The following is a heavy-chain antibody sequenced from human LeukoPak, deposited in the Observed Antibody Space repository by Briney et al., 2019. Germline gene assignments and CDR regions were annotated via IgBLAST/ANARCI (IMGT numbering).Heavy chain of an antibody. Sequence: SVKVSCKASGGTFSSYAISWVRQAPGQGLEGMGGIIPIFGTANYAQKFQGRVTITTDESTSTAYMELSSLRSEDTAVYYCARAYSSSSNFDYWGQGTLVTVSS. CDR3: ARAYSSSSNFDY. CDR2: IIPIFGTA. D-gene: IGHD6-6*01. J-gene: IGHJ4*02. CDR1: GGTFSSYA. V-gene: IGHV1-69*05.